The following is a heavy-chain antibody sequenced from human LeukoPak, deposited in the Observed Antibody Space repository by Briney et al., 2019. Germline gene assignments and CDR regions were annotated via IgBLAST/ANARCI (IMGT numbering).Heavy chain of an antibody. V-gene: IGHV1-2*02. CDR2: INPNSGST. J-gene: IGHJ4*02. CDR3: SSFGYSYGTVY. D-gene: IGHD5-18*01. Sequence: ASVCLSCKASGYTFTGYYMHWVRQAPGQGLEWMGWINPNSGSTNCAQKFQGRVTMTRDTSISTAYMELSRLRSDDTAVYNCSSFGYSYGTVYWGEGTLVT. CDR1: GYTFTGYY.